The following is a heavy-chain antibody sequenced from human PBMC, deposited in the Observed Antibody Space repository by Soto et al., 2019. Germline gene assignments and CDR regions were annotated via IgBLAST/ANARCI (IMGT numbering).Heavy chain of an antibody. Sequence: TLSLTCAFYGGSFSGYYWSWIRQPPGKGLEWIGEINHRGSTNYNPSLKSRVTISVDMSKNQFSLKLSSVTAADKAVYYCARGDSSWYLYYYYYGMDGWGQGTTVTVSS. CDR1: GGSFSGYY. V-gene: IGHV4-34*01. CDR3: ARGDSSWYLYYYYYGMDG. D-gene: IGHD6-13*01. CDR2: INHRGST. J-gene: IGHJ6*02.